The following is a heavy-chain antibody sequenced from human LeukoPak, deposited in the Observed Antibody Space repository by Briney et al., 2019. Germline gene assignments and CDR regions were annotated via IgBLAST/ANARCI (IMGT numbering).Heavy chain of an antibody. J-gene: IGHJ3*02. CDR3: ARLRYDAFDI. CDR1: GYSFTNSW. V-gene: IGHV5-51*01. CDR2: IYPGDSDT. Sequence: GESLKISCKVSGYSFTNSWIAWVRQMPGIGLEWMGIIYPGDSDTRYTPSFQGQVTISADKSISTAYLQWSSLKASDTAMYYCARLRYDAFDIWGQGTMDSVSS.